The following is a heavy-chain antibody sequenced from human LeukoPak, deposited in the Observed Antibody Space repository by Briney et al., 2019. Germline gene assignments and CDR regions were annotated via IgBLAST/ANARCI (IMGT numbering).Heavy chain of an antibody. Sequence: EASVKVSCKASGYTFTGYYIHWVRQAPGQGLEWMGRINPNSGGTNYAQKFQGRVTMTRDTSISTAYMELSRLKSDDTAVFYCARTGMGGNVWMDSWGQGTLVTVSS. CDR1: GYTFTGYY. CDR3: ARTGMGGNVWMDS. CDR2: INPNSGGT. V-gene: IGHV1-2*06. J-gene: IGHJ5*01. D-gene: IGHD1-26*01.